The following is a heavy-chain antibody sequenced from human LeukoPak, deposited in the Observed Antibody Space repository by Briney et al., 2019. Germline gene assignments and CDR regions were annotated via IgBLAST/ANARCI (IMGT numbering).Heavy chain of an antibody. Sequence: ASVEVSCKASGYTFTSYDINWVRQATGQGLEWMGWMNPNSGNTGYAQKFQGRVTMTRNTSISTAYMELSSLRSEDTAVYYCARVRRSRRTYYYDSSGYPTAYFDYWGQGTLVTVSS. CDR3: ARVRRSRRTYYYDSSGYPTAYFDY. CDR1: GYTFTSYD. CDR2: MNPNSGNT. J-gene: IGHJ4*02. V-gene: IGHV1-8*01. D-gene: IGHD3-22*01.